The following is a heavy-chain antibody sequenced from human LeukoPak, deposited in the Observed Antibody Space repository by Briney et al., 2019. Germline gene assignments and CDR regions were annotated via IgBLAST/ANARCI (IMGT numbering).Heavy chain of an antibody. CDR2: ISTSGST. CDR1: GGYISSYY. J-gene: IGHJ4*02. V-gene: IGHV4-4*07. Sequence: SETLSLTCSVSGGYISSYYWSWIRQPAGKGLESIGHISTSGSTNYNPSLKSRVTMSVDTSKNQFSLKLSSVTAADTAVYYCAIYSYGSPFDYWGQGTLVTVSS. CDR3: AIYSYGSPFDY. D-gene: IGHD5-18*01.